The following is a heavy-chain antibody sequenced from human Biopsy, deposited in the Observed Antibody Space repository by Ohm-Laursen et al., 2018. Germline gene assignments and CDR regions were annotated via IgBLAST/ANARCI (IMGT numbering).Heavy chain of an antibody. CDR3: ARGPHSGSHSCFDY. D-gene: IGHD1-26*01. CDR1: GGTFINYA. CDR2: IIPMFGTA. V-gene: IGHV1-69*13. Sequence: GASVTVSCMASGGTFINYAISWVRQAPGQGLEWMGGIIPMFGTANYAQMFQGRVTISADESTSTSYMELSSLTTEDTAIYYCARGPHSGSHSCFDYWGRGTLVTVSS. J-gene: IGHJ4*02.